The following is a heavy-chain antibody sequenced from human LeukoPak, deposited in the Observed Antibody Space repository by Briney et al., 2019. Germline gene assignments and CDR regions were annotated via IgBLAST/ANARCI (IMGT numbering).Heavy chain of an antibody. Sequence: PSETLSLTCTVSGYSISSGYYWGWIRQPPGKGLEWIGSIYHSGSTYYNQSLKSRVTISVDTSKNQFSLKLSSVTAADTAVYYCARDAYDSSGGRAFDIWGQGTMVTVSS. D-gene: IGHD3-22*01. CDR2: IYHSGST. CDR3: ARDAYDSSGGRAFDI. J-gene: IGHJ3*02. V-gene: IGHV4-38-2*02. CDR1: GYSISSGYY.